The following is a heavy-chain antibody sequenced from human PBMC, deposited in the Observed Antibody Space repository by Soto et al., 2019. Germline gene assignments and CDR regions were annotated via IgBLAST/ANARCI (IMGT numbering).Heavy chain of an antibody. V-gene: IGHV4-39*01. J-gene: IGHJ4*02. CDR3: AGWGRKSAPPL. Sequence: HSETLSLTCTVSGGSISSSSYYWGWIRQPPGKGLEWIGSIYYSGSTYYNPSLKSRVTISVDTSNNQFSLKLSSVTAADTAVYYCAGWGRKSAPPLWGQGTLVTVSS. D-gene: IGHD3-16*01. CDR2: IYYSGST. CDR1: GGSISSSSYY.